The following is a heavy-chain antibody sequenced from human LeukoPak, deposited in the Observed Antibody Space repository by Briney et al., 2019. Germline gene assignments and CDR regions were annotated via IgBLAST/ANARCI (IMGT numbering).Heavy chain of an antibody. CDR3: ARVGYSSGWFRQ. D-gene: IGHD6-19*01. Sequence: GGSLRLSCAASGFTVSSNYMSWVRQAPGKGLEWVSVIYSGGGTYYADSVKGRFAISRGNSKNTLYLQMNSLRPEDTAVYYCARVGYSSGWFRQWGQGTLVTVSS. V-gene: IGHV3-66*01. J-gene: IGHJ4*02. CDR2: IYSGGGT. CDR1: GFTVSSNY.